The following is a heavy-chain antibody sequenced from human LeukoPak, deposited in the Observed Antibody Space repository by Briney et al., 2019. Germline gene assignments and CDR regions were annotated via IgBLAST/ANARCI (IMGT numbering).Heavy chain of an antibody. CDR1: GFTFSSYA. V-gene: IGHV3-30*04. CDR3: AKDGNYAEYYFDY. J-gene: IGHJ4*02. CDR2: ISYDGSNK. Sequence: QSGGSLRLSCAASGFTFSSYAMHWVRQAPGKGLEWVAVISYDGSNKYYADSVKGRFTISRDNSKNTLYLQMNSLRAEDTAVYYCAKDGNYAEYYFDYWGQGTLVTVSS. D-gene: IGHD1-7*01.